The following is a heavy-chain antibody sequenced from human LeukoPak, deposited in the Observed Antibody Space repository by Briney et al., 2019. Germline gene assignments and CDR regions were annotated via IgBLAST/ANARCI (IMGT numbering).Heavy chain of an antibody. D-gene: IGHD4-17*01. CDR1: GFTFSSYA. J-gene: IGHJ4*02. CDR3: AKDYYFGDYGGFDY. V-gene: IGHV3-23*01. Sequence: GGSLRLSCAPSGFTFSSYAMSWVREAPGKGVEWVSAISGSGGSTYYADSVKGRFTISRDNSKNTLYLQMNSLRAEDTAVYYCAKDYYFGDYGGFDYWGQGTLVTVSS. CDR2: ISGSGGST.